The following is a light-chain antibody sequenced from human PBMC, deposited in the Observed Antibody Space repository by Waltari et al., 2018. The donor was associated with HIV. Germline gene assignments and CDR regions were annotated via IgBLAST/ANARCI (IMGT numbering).Light chain of an antibody. CDR3: QSADSSGTWV. V-gene: IGLV3-25*03. J-gene: IGLJ3*02. CDR2: KDS. CDR1: ALAKQA. Sequence: SYELTQPPSVSVSPGQTARITCSGDALAKQAGYWYQQKPGQAPVLVMYKDSERPSGIPGRFSGSSSGTTVTLTISGVQAEDEADYYCQSADSSGTWVFGGGTKVTVL.